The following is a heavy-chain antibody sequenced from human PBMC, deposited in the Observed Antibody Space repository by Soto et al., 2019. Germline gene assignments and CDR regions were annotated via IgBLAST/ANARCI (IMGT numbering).Heavy chain of an antibody. J-gene: IGHJ6*02. V-gene: IGHV4-30-4*01. CDR3: AREGALLYGGTTASYYPVGV. CDR2: IYYSGDT. D-gene: IGHD2-2*02. CDR1: GGLMRRGDYY. Sequence: SEXRCLRCTGSGGLMRRGDYYWSCIRHTPGKRLEWVGDIYYSGDTNYNPSRKSRVIRSVDTSKNQFSLKLSSVTAADTAVYYCAREGALLYGGTTASYYPVGVWGQGTTVT.